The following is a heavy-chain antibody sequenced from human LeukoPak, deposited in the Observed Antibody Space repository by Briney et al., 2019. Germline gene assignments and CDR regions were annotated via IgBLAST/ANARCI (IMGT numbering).Heavy chain of an antibody. CDR3: ASRGFDCSSTSCYEDGMDV. D-gene: IGHD2-2*01. CDR1: GYNFTSYW. V-gene: IGHV5-51*01. J-gene: IGHJ6*02. Sequence: AGESLKISCKGSGYNFTSYWIGWVRQMPGKGLEWMGIIYPGDSDTRYSPSFQGQVTISADKSISTAYLQWSSLKASDTAMYYCASRGFDCSSTSCYEDGMDVWGQGTTVTVSS. CDR2: IYPGDSDT.